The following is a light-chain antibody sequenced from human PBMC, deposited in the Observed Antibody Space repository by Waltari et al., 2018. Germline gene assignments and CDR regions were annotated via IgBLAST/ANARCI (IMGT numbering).Light chain of an antibody. CDR2: DVS. J-gene: IGLJ1*01. Sequence: QSALTQPASVSGSPGQSITISCTGTSSDVGGYNYVSWYQQHPGKAPKLMIYDVSQRPSAISNRFSGSKSGTTASLTISGLQAEDEADYYCSSYTSSILYVFGTGTKVTVL. V-gene: IGLV2-14*03. CDR1: SSDVGGYNY. CDR3: SSYTSSILYV.